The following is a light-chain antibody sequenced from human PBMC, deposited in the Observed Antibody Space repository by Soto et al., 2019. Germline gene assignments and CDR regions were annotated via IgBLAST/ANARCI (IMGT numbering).Light chain of an antibody. CDR1: QSVSSSY. CDR2: GAS. J-gene: IGKJ1*01. Sequence: EIVLTQSPGTLSLTPGDRATLSCRAIQSVSSSYLAWYQKKPGQAPRLXIYGASSRATGIPDRFSGSGSGTDLTLTISRLETEDFAVYYCQQYGSSPGWTFGQGTKVDIK. V-gene: IGKV3-20*01. CDR3: QQYGSSPGWT.